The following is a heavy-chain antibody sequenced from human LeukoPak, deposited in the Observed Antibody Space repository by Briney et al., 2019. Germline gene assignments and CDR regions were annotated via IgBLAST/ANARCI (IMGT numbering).Heavy chain of an antibody. CDR3: ARVTFIAAAGSFAYYYYMDV. CDR2: INHSGST. D-gene: IGHD6-13*01. Sequence: PSETLSLTCAAYGGSFSGYYWSWIRQPPGKGLEWIGEINHSGSTNYNPSLKSRVTISVDTSKNQFSLKLSSVTAADTAVYYCARVTFIAAAGSFAYYYYMDVWGKGTTVTVSS. CDR1: GGSFSGYY. V-gene: IGHV4-34*01. J-gene: IGHJ6*03.